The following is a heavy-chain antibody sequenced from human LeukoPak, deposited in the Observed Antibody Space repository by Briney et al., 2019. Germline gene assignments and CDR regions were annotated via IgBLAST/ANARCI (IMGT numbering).Heavy chain of an antibody. Sequence: GGSLRLSCAASGFTFSSYDMHWVRQATGKGLEWVSAIGTAGDTYYPGSVKGRFTISRENAKNSLYLQMNSLRAGDTAVYYCAKRAGSGSLYYYYYYGMDVWGQGTTVTVSS. CDR2: IGTAGDT. V-gene: IGHV3-13*01. J-gene: IGHJ6*02. CDR3: AKRAGSGSLYYYYYYGMDV. D-gene: IGHD3-16*01. CDR1: GFTFSSYD.